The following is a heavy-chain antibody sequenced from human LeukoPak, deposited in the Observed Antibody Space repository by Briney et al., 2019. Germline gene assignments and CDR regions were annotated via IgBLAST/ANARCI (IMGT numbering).Heavy chain of an antibody. D-gene: IGHD3-3*01. Sequence: SETLSLTCTVSGGSISSYYWSWIRQPPGKGLEWIGYIYYSGSTNYNPSLKSRVTISVDTSKNQFSLKLSSVTAADTAVYYCARETIFGVVTTPAFDYWGQGTLVTVSS. J-gene: IGHJ4*02. CDR2: IYYSGST. CDR3: ARETIFGVVTTPAFDY. V-gene: IGHV4-59*12. CDR1: GGSISSYY.